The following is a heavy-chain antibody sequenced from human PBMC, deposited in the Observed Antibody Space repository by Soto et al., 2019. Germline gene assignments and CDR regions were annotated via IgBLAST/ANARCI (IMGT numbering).Heavy chain of an antibody. D-gene: IGHD3-3*01. V-gene: IGHV1-69*13. Sequence: SVKVSCKASGGTFSRYAISWVRQAPGQGLEWMGGIIPIFGTANYAQKFQGRVTITADESTSTAYMELSSLRSEDTAVYYCARARITIFGVVSIFYYGMDVWGQGTTVTVSS. J-gene: IGHJ6*02. CDR2: IIPIFGTA. CDR1: GGTFSRYA. CDR3: ARARITIFGVVSIFYYGMDV.